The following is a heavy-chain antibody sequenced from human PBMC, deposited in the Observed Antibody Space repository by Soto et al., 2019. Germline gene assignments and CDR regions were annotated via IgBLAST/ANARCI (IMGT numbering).Heavy chain of an antibody. J-gene: IGHJ4*02. D-gene: IGHD4-17*01. V-gene: IGHV4-59*01. CDR3: ARTTAVPNTLRSRYFFDY. Sequence: SETLSLTCTVSSGSINFYYWTWIRQSPGKGLEWIGYVAYNGTTTYNPSLKSRVTISLDTSKSRFSLRLSSVTTADTALYYCARTTAVPNTLRSRYFFDYWGQGTLVTVSS. CDR1: SGSINFYY. CDR2: VAYNGTT.